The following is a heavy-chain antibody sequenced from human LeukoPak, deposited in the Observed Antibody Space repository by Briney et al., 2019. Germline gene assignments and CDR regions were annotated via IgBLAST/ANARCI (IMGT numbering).Heavy chain of an antibody. V-gene: IGHV4-4*07. D-gene: IGHD2-15*01. CDR2: IYTSGST. Sequence: PSETLSLTCTVSGGSISSYYWSWIRQPAGKGLEWIGRIYTSGSTNHNPSLKSRVTMSVDTSKNQFSLKLSSVTAADTAVYYCARDHCSGGSCYFPLDYWGQGTLVTVSS. J-gene: IGHJ4*02. CDR1: GGSISSYY. CDR3: ARDHCSGGSCYFPLDY.